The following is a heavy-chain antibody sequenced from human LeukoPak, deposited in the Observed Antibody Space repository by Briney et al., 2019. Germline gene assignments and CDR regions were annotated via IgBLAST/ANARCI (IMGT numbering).Heavy chain of an antibody. D-gene: IGHD3-3*01. CDR3: ARRGYFEFWRGYFQRLEGWFDP. CDR1: GFRFSTYW. CDR2: IKQDGSEK. Sequence: PGGSLRLPCAASGFRFSTYWMTWVRQAPGKGLEWVANIKQDGSEKYYVDSVKGRFTVSRDNAKNSLYLEMNSLRAEDTAVYYCARRGYFEFWRGYFQRLEGWFDPWGQGTLVTVSS. V-gene: IGHV3-7*01. J-gene: IGHJ5*02.